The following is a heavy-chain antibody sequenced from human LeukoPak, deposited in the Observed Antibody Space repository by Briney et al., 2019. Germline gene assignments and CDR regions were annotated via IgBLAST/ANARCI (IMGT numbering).Heavy chain of an antibody. CDR2: IYSGGNS. J-gene: IGHJ3*02. V-gene: IGHV3-66*01. CDR3: ASGYCSGVSCYNGDAFDI. D-gene: IGHD2-15*01. Sequence: GGSLRLSCAASGFTVSSNYMSWVRQAPGKGLEWVSIIYSGGNSYYADSVKGRFTISRDNSKNTLYLQMNSLGAEDTAVYYCASGYCSGVSCYNGDAFDIWGQGTMVTVSS. CDR1: GFTVSSNY.